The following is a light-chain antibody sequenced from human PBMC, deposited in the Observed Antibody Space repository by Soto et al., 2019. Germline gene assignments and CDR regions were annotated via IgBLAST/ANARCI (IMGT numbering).Light chain of an antibody. CDR3: QQYGSSPLT. CDR1: QSVSSIY. CDR2: GAS. Sequence: EIVLTQSPGTLSLSPGQRATLSYRASQSVSSIYLAWYQQKPGQAPRLLIYGASSRATGIPDRFSGSGSGTDFTLTISRLEPEDFAVYYCQQYGSSPLTFGGGTKVEIK. J-gene: IGKJ4*01. V-gene: IGKV3-20*01.